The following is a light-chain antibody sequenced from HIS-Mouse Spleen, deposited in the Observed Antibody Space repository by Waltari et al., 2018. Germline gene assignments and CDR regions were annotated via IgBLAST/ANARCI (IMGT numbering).Light chain of an antibody. V-gene: IGKV3-15*01. Sequence: EIVMTQSPATLSVSPGERATLSCRASQSVSSNLAWYQQKPGQAPRLLIYGASTRATGIPARFSGSGSGTDFTLTISSLQPEDFATYYCQQSYSTLTFGGGTKVEIK. J-gene: IGKJ4*01. CDR2: GAS. CDR3: QQSYSTLT. CDR1: QSVSSN.